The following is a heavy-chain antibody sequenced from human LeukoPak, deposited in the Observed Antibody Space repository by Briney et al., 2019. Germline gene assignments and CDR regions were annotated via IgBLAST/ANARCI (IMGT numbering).Heavy chain of an antibody. CDR3: ARGVSTSPYYYYGMDV. V-gene: IGHV1-69*13. D-gene: IGHD2-2*01. Sequence: GASVKVSRKASGGTFSSYAISWVRQAPGQGLEWMGGIIPIFGTANYAQKFQGRDTITADESTSTAYMELSSLRSEDTAVYYCARGVSTSPYYYYGMDVWGQGTTVTVSS. J-gene: IGHJ6*02. CDR1: GGTFSSYA. CDR2: IIPIFGTA.